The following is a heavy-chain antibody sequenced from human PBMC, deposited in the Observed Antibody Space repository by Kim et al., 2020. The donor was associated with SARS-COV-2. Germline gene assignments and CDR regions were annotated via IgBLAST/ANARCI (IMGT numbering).Heavy chain of an antibody. D-gene: IGHD6-13*01. Sequence: SETLSLTCTVSGGSISSYYWSWIRQPPGKGLEWIGYIYYSGSTNYNPSLKSRVTISVDTSKNQFSLKLSSVTAADTAVYYCARAGAGSWYYLKYWGQGTLVTVSS. CDR1: GGSISSYY. CDR3: ARAGAGSWYYLKY. J-gene: IGHJ4*02. V-gene: IGHV4-59*01. CDR2: IYYSGST.